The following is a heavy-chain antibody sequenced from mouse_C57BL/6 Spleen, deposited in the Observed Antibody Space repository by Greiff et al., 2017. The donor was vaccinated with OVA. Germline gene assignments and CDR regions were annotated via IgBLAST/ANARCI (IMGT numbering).Heavy chain of an antibody. D-gene: IGHD1-2*01. CDR1: GYTFTSYW. V-gene: IGHV1-50*01. J-gene: IGHJ3*01. CDR2: IDPSDSYT. Sequence: VQLQQPGAELVKPGASVKLSCKASGYTFTSYWMQWVKQRPGQGLEWIGEIDPSDSYTTYNQKFKGKATLTVDTSSSPAYMQLSSLSSEDSAVYYCARGITTAPFAYWGQGTLVTVSA. CDR3: ARGITTAPFAY.